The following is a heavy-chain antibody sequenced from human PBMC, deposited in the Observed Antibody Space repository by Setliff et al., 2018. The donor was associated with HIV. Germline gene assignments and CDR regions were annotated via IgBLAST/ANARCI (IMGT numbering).Heavy chain of an antibody. J-gene: IGHJ3*01. CDR3: ARVQMAYAAFDV. D-gene: IGHD4-17*01. CDR2: IYYSGTT. V-gene: IGHV4-38-2*01. CDR1: GYSISSSNY. Sequence: SETLSLTCAVSGYSISSSNYWGWIRQPPGKGLEWIGNIYYSGTTYYNPSLKSRVTISVDTSKHQFSLKLSSVTAADTAVYYCARVQMAYAAFDVWGHGTMVTVSS.